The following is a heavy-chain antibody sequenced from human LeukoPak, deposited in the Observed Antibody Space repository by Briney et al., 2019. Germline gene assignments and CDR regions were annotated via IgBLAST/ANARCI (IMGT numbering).Heavy chain of an antibody. CDR1: GYTFTVYY. J-gene: IGHJ4*02. D-gene: IGHD3-10*01. V-gene: IGHV1-2*02. CDR2: INPNSGGT. Sequence: ASVKVSCKASGYTFTVYYMHWVRQAPGQGLEWMGWINPNSGGTNYAQKFQGGVTMTRDTSISTAYMELSRLRSDDTAVYYCARARFDRSYYYGSGSYNGHFDYWGQGTLVTVSS. CDR3: ARARFDRSYYYGSGSYNGHFDY.